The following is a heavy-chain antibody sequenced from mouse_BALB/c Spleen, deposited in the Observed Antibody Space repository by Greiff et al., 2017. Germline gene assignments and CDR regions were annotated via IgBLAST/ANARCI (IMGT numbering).Heavy chain of an antibody. CDR3: TRSIYYGNYVSTWFAY. CDR1: GYTFTSYY. V-gene: IGHV1S81*02. CDR2: INPSNGGT. Sequence: QVQLQQSGAELVKPGASVTLSCKASGYTFTSYYMYWVKQRPGQGLEWIGEINPSNGGTNFNEKFKSKATLTVDKSSSTAYMQLSSLTSEDSAVYYCTRSIYYGNYVSTWFAYWGQGTLVTVSA. J-gene: IGHJ3*01. D-gene: IGHD2-1*01.